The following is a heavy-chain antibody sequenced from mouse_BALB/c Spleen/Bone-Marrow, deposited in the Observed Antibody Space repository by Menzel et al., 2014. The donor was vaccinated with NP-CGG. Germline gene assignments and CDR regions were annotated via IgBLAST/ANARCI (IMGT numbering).Heavy chain of an antibody. D-gene: IGHD1-2*01. CDR2: ISNGGGST. J-gene: IGHJ1*01. Sequence: EVMLVESGGGLVQPGGSLKLSCAASGFTFSSYTMSWVRQTPEKRLEWVAYISNGGGSTYYPDTVKGRFTISRDNAKNTLYLQMSSLKSEDTAMYYCARHTHYFDYGWYFDVWGAGTTVTVSS. CDR3: ARHTHYFDYGWYFDV. V-gene: IGHV5-12-2*01. CDR1: GFTFSSYT.